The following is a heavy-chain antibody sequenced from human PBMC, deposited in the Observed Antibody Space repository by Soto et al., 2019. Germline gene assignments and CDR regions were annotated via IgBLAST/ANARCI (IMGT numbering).Heavy chain of an antibody. CDR3: PRVIPGAEPWSAP. CDR2: ISAYTDDP. D-gene: IGHD2-2*01. Sequence: QGQLVQSGAEVKKPGASVKVSCTASGNTFTNFGVTWVRQAPGQGLEWMGWISAYTDDPNYAQKFQGRVTMTIDTPTSTAYWDLRSLTSDDPPGYYCPRVIPGAEPWSAPWGKGPLVTVSS. CDR1: GNTFTNFG. V-gene: IGHV1-18*01. J-gene: IGHJ5*02.